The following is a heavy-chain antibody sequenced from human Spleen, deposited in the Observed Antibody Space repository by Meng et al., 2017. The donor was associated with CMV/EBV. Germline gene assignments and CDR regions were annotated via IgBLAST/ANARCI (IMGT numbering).Heavy chain of an antibody. D-gene: IGHD1/OR15-1a*01. CDR2: INPNSGGT. Sequence: ASVKVSCKTSGFTFTHYFYHWVRQAPGHGLEWMGWINPNSGGTNFAQKFQGRITMTRDTSISTVYLELSSLRSDDTAMYYCARVVMAEQQLDYWGQGTLVTVSS. V-gene: IGHV1-2*02. J-gene: IGHJ4*02. CDR1: GFTFTHYF. CDR3: ARVVMAEQQLDY.